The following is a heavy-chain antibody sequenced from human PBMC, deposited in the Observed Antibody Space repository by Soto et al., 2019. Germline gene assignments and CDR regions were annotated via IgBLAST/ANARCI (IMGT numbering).Heavy chain of an antibody. Sequence: GGSLRLSCVASGFTFSSYAMSWVRQVPGRGLEWVATITGGSSGIFYADSVKGRFTISRDNLMNTLYLQMNSLRVEDTAVYYCASQRPYYYDYSGYPQNWGQGTQVTVSS. CDR1: GFTFSSYA. V-gene: IGHV3-23*01. CDR3: ASQRPYYYDYSGYPQN. J-gene: IGHJ4*02. D-gene: IGHD3-22*01. CDR2: ITGGSSGI.